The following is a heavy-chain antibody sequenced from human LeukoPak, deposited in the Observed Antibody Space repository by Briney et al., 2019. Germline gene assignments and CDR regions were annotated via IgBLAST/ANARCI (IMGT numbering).Heavy chain of an antibody. Sequence: GGSLRLSCAASGFTFRNIWMTWVRQAPGKGLEWVGRIRSNSDGGTADYAAPVKGRFTISRDDSKTTLYLQLNSLKAEDTAVYYCTTATSVTTSWSWGKGTLVTVSS. D-gene: IGHD5-24*01. V-gene: IGHV3-15*01. CDR1: GFTFRNIW. CDR2: IRSNSDGGTA. J-gene: IGHJ4*02. CDR3: TTATSVTTSWS.